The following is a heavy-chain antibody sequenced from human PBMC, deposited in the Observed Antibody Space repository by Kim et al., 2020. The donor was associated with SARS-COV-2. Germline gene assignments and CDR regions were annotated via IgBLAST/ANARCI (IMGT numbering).Heavy chain of an antibody. D-gene: IGHD3-3*01. Sequence: GESLKISCKGSGYSFTSYWISWVRQMPGKGLEWMGRIDPSDSYTNYSPSFQGHVTISADKSISTAYLQWSSLKASDTAMYYCARIQRGTIFGVVINAFDIWGQGTMVTVSS. J-gene: IGHJ3*02. V-gene: IGHV5-10-1*01. CDR3: ARIQRGTIFGVVINAFDI. CDR1: GYSFTSYW. CDR2: IDPSDSYT.